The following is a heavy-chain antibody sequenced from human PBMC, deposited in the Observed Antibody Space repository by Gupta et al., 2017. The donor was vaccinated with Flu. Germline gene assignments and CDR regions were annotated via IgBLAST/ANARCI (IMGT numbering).Heavy chain of an antibody. V-gene: IGHV1-18*01. CDR3: ARDGVGFGFLDS. CDR2: TSTFKGYR. Sequence: QTQLLQSGPEVMRPGASVKVSCETSGYTFTDYGISWVRQAPGKGLEWLAWTSTFKGYRRYSQKFQGRVTMTTDTSTRTIYMELTRLTSDDTAVKVCARDGVGFGFLDSWGQGSLVTVSS. D-gene: IGHD3-16*01. J-gene: IGHJ4*02. CDR1: GYTFTDYG.